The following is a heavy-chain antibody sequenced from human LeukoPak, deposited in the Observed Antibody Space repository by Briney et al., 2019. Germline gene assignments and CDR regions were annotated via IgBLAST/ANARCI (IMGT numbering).Heavy chain of an antibody. CDR1: GGTFSSYA. CDR3: ARSGSYYKLYYYMDV. Sequence: SVKVSCKASGGTFSSYAISWVRQAPGHGLEWMGRIIPIFGTANYAQKFQGRVTITADKSTSTAYMELSSLRSEDTAVYYCARSGSYYKLYYYMDVWGKGTTVTVSS. J-gene: IGHJ6*03. D-gene: IGHD3-10*01. CDR2: IIPIFGTA. V-gene: IGHV1-69*06.